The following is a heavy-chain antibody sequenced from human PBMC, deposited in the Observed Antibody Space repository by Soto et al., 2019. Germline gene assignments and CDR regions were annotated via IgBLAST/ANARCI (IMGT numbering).Heavy chain of an antibody. D-gene: IGHD3-22*01. J-gene: IGHJ4*02. CDR2: INHSGST. V-gene: IGHV4-34*01. CDR3: ARAPMIVVVTQAYFDY. Sequence: QVQLQQWGAGLLKPSETLSLTCAVYGGSFSGYYWSWIRQPPGKGLEWIGEINHSGSTNYNPSLKSRVTISVDTSKNQLSLKLSSVTAADTAVYYCARAPMIVVVTQAYFDYWGQGTLVTVSS. CDR1: GGSFSGYY.